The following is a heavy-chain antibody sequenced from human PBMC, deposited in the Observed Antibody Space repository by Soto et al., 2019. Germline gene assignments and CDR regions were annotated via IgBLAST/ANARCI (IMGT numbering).Heavy chain of an antibody. Sequence: QLQMQESGPGLVKPSETLSLTCTVSGGSISSSSYYWGCLRQPPGKGLEWIGSIYYSGSTYYNPSLKSRVTISLDTSKNKFSLKLSSVTAADTSVYACARRRSSSGWSSWDYWGQGPLVTVSS. CDR2: IYYSGST. CDR1: GGSISSSSYY. J-gene: IGHJ4*02. D-gene: IGHD6-19*01. CDR3: ARRRSSSGWSSWDY. V-gene: IGHV4-39*01.